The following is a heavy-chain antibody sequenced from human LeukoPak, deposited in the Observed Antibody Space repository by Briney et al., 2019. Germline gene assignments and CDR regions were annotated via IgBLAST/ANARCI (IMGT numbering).Heavy chain of an antibody. J-gene: IGHJ4*02. CDR1: GFTFSSYA. CDR2: ISGSGGST. D-gene: IGHD2-8*01. V-gene: IGHV3-23*01. CDR3: AKDRSCTNDICHGDSDY. Sequence: GGSLRLSCAASGFTFSSYAVSWVRQAPGKGLEWVLSISGSGGSTYSADSVKGRFTISRDNSKNTLYLQMNSLSAEDTALYYCAKDRSCTNDICHGDSDYWGQGTLVTVSS.